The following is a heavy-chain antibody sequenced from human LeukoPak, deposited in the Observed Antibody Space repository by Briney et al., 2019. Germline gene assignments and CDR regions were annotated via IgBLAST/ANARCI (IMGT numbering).Heavy chain of an antibody. V-gene: IGHV3-48*03. CDR3: AAQYGAGSLFYFYAMDV. CDR1: GFSFGRHE. CDR2: ISATGATI. Sequence: SGGSLTPSCAVAGFSFGRHEMNWVRQAPRKGLEWVAHISATGATIYYADFVGGRFTISKDHANSSLYLRMNSMRAEDSAVYYCAAQYGAGSLFYFYAMDVWGQGTTVTVSS. D-gene: IGHD3-10*01. J-gene: IGHJ6*02.